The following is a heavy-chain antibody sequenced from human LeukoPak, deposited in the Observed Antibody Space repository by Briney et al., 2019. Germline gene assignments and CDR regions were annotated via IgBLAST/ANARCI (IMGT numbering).Heavy chain of an antibody. CDR1: GGSISGYY. J-gene: IGHJ6*02. D-gene: IGHD3-16*01. CDR3: ARDGGGRRKNYYYYYGMDV. Sequence: PSETLSLTCSLSGGSISGYYWNWVRQPPGKGLEWIGYIYFSGSTHYNPSLKSRVTISQDTSKKQFSLRLTSVTAADTAVYYCARDGGGRRKNYYYYYGMDVWGQGTTVTVSS. CDR2: IYFSGST. V-gene: IGHV4-59*01.